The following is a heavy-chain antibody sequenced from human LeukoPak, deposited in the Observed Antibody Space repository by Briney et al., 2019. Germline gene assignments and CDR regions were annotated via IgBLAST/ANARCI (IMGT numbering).Heavy chain of an antibody. CDR3: ANQNSGMDV. Sequence: GGSLRLSCAASGFTFSHYVMSWVRQAPGQGLEWVSVICGSGDSTYYADSVKGRFTISRDNSKNTLYLQMSSLRAEGTAVYYCANQNSGMDVWGQGTSVTVS. J-gene: IGHJ6*02. V-gene: IGHV3-23*01. CDR2: ICGSGDST. CDR1: GFTFSHYV.